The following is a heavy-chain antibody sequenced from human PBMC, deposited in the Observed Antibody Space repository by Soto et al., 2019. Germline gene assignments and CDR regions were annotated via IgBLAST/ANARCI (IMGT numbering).Heavy chain of an antibody. CDR1: GGSLNNGNYY. CDR3: AKDPGVGLSARWFDL. D-gene: IGHD2-8*01. J-gene: IGHJ5*02. V-gene: IGHV4-61*01. CDR2: IYYSGST. Sequence: QLQLQESGPGLVKPSETLTLTCTVSGGSLNNGNYYWSWIRQPPGKGLEWIGHIYYSGSTAYNPSLESRVVISINTSNHQFPLKLNSVTAADTAVYFCAKDPGVGLSARWFDLWGQGALVTVSS.